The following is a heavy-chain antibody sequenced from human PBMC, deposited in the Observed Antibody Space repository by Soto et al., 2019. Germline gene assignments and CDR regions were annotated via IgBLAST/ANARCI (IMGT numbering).Heavy chain of an antibody. Sequence: QVRLEESGPGLVKPSETLSLICSVSGGSVNNANYFWNWIRHHPENGLEWIGYIYYSGSTRYNPSFKTRATLSIDTSKNQFSLRLNSVTVADTAVYFCARDEDYGGSRGGMDVWGRGTTVTVSS. J-gene: IGHJ6*02. CDR1: GGSVNNANYF. CDR2: IYYSGST. D-gene: IGHD4-17*01. V-gene: IGHV4-31*03. CDR3: ARDEDYGGSRGGMDV.